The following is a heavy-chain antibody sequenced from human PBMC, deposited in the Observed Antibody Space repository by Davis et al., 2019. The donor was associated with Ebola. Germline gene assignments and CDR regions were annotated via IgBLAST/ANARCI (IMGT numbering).Heavy chain of an antibody. V-gene: IGHV3-73*01. J-gene: IGHJ6*02. CDR3: TRLAARAYYGMDV. CDR1: GFTFSGSA. D-gene: IGHD6-13*01. CDR2: IRSKANSYAT. Sequence: GGSLRLSCAASGFTFSGSAMHWVRQASGKGLEWVGRIRSKANSYATAYAASVKGRFIISRDDSKNTAYLQMNSLKTEDTAVYYCTRLAARAYYGMDVWGQGTTVTVSS.